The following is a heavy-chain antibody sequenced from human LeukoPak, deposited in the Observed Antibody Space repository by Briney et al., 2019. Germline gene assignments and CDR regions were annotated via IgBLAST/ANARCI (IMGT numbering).Heavy chain of an antibody. CDR1: GYTFTNYH. V-gene: IGHV1-8*03. CDR3: ARTTSMTASGYDY. Sequence: ASVKVSCKASGYTFTNYHINWVRQASGQGLEWMTWINPDTGDKGYARKFQDRVTITTDTSISTAYMELSSLSSEDTAVYFCARTTSMTASGYDYWGQGTPVTVSS. J-gene: IGHJ4*02. D-gene: IGHD2-21*02. CDR2: INPDTGDK.